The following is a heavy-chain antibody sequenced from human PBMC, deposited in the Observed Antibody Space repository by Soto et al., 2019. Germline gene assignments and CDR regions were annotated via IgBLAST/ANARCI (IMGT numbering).Heavy chain of an antibody. CDR1: GFTFSSYE. D-gene: IGHD3-22*01. Sequence: GGSLRLSCAASGFTFSSYEMNWVRQAPGKGLEWVSYISSSGSTIYYADSVKGRFTISRDNAKNSLYLQMNSLRAEDTAVYYCARAGPQSNDSSGYYYYYYGMDVWGQGTTVTVSS. J-gene: IGHJ6*02. CDR3: ARAGPQSNDSSGYYYYYYGMDV. V-gene: IGHV3-48*03. CDR2: ISSSGSTI.